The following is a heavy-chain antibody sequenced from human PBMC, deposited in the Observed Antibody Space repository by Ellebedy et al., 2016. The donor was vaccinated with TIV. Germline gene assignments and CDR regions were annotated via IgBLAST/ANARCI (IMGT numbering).Heavy chain of an antibody. CDR1: GGSMSGGEYF. CDR3: ARDRGYGFDS. V-gene: IGHV4-30-4*01. J-gene: IGHJ4*01. Sequence: MPSETLSLTCSVPGGSMSGGEYFWSWVRQPPGKGLEWLGYFDYSGSTYYSPSLNSRVVISVDTSTNQFSLNLRPVTAADTAVYFCARDRGYGFDSWGQGTLVAVSS. D-gene: IGHD5-12*01. CDR2: FDYSGST.